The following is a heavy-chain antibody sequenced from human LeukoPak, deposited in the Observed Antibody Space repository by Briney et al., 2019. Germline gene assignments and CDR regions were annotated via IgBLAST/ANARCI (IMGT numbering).Heavy chain of an antibody. D-gene: IGHD2-21*02. J-gene: IGHJ4*02. Sequence: GASVKVSCKAPGYNFITYAMHWVRQAPGQGLEWMGYINVGNGDTKYSQKFQGRVTFTRDTSASIAYMELSSLTSEDTAIYYCARKNYGDRHPYDYWGQETLVTVSS. V-gene: IGHV1-3*01. CDR2: INVGNGDT. CDR3: ARKNYGDRHPYDY. CDR1: GYNFITYA.